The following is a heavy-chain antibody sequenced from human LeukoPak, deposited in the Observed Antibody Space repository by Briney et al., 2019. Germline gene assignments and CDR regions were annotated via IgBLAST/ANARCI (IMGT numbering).Heavy chain of an antibody. CDR3: ARDLPALVPVY. D-gene: IGHD5-18*01. CDR2: IYYSGST. CDR1: GGSISSGDYY. V-gene: IGHV4-30-4*01. J-gene: IGHJ4*02. Sequence: SETLSLTCTVSGGSISSGDYYWRWIRQPPGKGLEWIGYIYYSGSTYYNPTLKSRVTISVDTSNNQFSLKLSSVTAADTAVYYCARDLPALVPVYWGQGTLVTVSP.